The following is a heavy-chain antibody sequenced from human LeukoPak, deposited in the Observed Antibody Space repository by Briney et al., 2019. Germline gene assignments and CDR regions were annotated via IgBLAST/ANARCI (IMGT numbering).Heavy chain of an antibody. CDR2: IYHSGST. D-gene: IGHD5-12*01. V-gene: IGHV4-4*02. J-gene: IGHJ4*02. CDR1: GVSISSSNW. Sequence: PSETLSLTCAVSGVSISSSNWWSWVRQPPGKGLEWIGEIYHSGSTNYNPSLKSRVTISVDTSKNQFSLKLSSVTAADTAVYYCARDMGYSGYDYVYWGQGTLVTVSS. CDR3: ARDMGYSGYDYVY.